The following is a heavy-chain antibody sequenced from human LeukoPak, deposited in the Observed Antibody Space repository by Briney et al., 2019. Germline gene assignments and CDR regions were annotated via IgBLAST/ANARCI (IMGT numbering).Heavy chain of an antibody. CDR3: ARDRARGERTYDY. CDR2: ISSSSSYI. Sequence: GGSLRLSCAASGFTFSSYGMHWVRQAPGKGLEWVSSISSSSSYIYYADSVKGRFTISRDNAKNSLYLQMNSLRAEDTAVYYCARDRARGERTYDYWGQGTLVTVSS. D-gene: IGHD1-1*01. CDR1: GFTFSSYG. V-gene: IGHV3-21*01. J-gene: IGHJ4*02.